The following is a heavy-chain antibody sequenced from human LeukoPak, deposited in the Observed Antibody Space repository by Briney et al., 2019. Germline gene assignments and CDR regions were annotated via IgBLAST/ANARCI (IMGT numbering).Heavy chain of an antibody. D-gene: IGHD6-13*01. V-gene: IGHV1-69*13. Sequence: VASVKVSCKASGGTFSSYAISWVRQAPGQGLEWMGGIIPIFGTANYAQKFQGRVTITADESTSTAYMELSSLRSEDTAVYYCARVVGLTGYSSNWYSGYYYYMDVWGKGTTVTVSS. CDR1: GGTFSSYA. J-gene: IGHJ6*03. CDR2: IIPIFGTA. CDR3: ARVVGLTGYSSNWYSGYYYYMDV.